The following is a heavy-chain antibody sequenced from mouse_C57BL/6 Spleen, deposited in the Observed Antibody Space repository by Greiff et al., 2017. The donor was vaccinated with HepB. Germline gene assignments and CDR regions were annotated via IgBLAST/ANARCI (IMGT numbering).Heavy chain of an antibody. J-gene: IGHJ4*01. CDR3: AKGGNLVIGTYYAMDY. CDR2: INPSNGGT. D-gene: IGHD2-12*01. V-gene: IGHV1-53*01. CDR1: GYTFTSYW. Sequence: QVQLQQPGTELVKPGASVKLSCKASGYTFTSYWMHWVKQRPGQGLEWIGNINPSNGGTNYNEKFKSKVTLTVDKSSSTAYMQLSSLTSEDSAVYYCAKGGNLVIGTYYAMDYWGQGTSVTVSS.